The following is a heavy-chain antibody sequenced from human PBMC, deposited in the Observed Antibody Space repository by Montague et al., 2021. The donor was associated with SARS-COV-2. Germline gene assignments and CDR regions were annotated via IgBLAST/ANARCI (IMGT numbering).Heavy chain of an antibody. Sequence: SLRLSCAASGFTFSSYGMHWVRPAPGKGLEWVAVIWYVGSNKYYADSVKGRFTISRDNSKNTLYLQMNSLRAEHTAVYYCARDLFWGTDAGTQQRRDYWGQGTLVTVSS. CDR2: IWYVGSNK. J-gene: IGHJ4*02. V-gene: IGHV3-33*01. D-gene: IGHD3-16*01. CDR1: GFTFSSYG. CDR3: ARDLFWGTDAGTQQRRDY.